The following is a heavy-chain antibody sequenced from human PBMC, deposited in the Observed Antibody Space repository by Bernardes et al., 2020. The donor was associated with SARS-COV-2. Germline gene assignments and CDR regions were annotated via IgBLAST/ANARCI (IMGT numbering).Heavy chain of an antibody. CDR1: GFTFSSYG. CDR3: AKGAFGGVLSQFDY. J-gene: IGHJ4*02. Sequence: GGSLRLSCAASGFTFSSYGMHWVRQAPGKGLEWVAVISDDGSVKYFEDSVKGRFSISRDNSKNPLFLQMDSLRHDDTAVYYCAKGAFGGVLSQFDYWGQGTLVTVSS. CDR2: ISDDGSVK. D-gene: IGHD3-10*01. V-gene: IGHV3-30*18.